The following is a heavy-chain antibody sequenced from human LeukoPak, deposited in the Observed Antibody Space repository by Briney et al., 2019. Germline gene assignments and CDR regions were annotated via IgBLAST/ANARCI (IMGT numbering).Heavy chain of an antibody. CDR1: GGSISSSSYY. CDR2: IYYSGST. J-gene: IGHJ3*02. Sequence: SETLSLTCTVSGGSISSSSYYWGWIRQPPGKGLEWIGSIYYSGSTYYNPSLKSRVTISVDTSKNQFSLKLSSVTAADTAVYYCAGTYYDILTGYYTFDIWGQGTMVTVSS. CDR3: AGTYYDILTGYYTFDI. V-gene: IGHV4-39*07. D-gene: IGHD3-9*01.